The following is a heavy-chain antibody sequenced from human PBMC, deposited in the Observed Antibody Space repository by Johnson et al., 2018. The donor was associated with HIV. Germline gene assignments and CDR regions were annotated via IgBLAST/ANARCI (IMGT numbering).Heavy chain of an antibody. J-gene: IGHJ3*02. Sequence: VQLVESGGGLVQPGGSLRLSCAASGFTFSSNYMSWVRQAPGKGLEWVSVIYSGGSTYYADSVKGRFTISRDNSKNTLYLQLNSLRAEDTAVYYCSGDSSGYYYYDAFDIWGQGTMVTVSS. D-gene: IGHD3-22*01. CDR3: SGDSSGYYYYDAFDI. CDR1: GFTFSSNY. V-gene: IGHV3-66*01. CDR2: IYSGGST.